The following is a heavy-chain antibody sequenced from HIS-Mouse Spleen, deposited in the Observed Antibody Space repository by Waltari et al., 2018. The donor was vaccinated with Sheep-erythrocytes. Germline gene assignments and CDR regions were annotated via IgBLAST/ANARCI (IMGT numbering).Heavy chain of an antibody. V-gene: IGHV1-8*01. D-gene: IGHD6-19*01. CDR1: VYTFTSYD. Sequence: QVQLVQSGAEVKKPGASVKVSCKASVYTFTSYDINWVRQATGQGLEWMGWKKPNKCNTSLGQECPGRITMTRNTSISTGYLGVGSLGSEDTAVEYLAGVNLYSSGWDAYYYYGMDVLGQGATVTVSS. CDR3: AGVNLYSSGWDAYYYYGMDV. J-gene: IGHJ6*02. CDR2: KKPNKCNT.